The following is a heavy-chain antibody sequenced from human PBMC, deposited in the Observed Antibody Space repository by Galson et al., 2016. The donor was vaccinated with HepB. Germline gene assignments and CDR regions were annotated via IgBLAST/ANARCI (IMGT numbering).Heavy chain of an antibody. D-gene: IGHD2-2*02. J-gene: IGHJ5*02. Sequence: SLRLSCAASGFTFSSHAMHWVRQAPGKGLEWVAVISHYGTHEDYADSVKGRFTISRDNSKNTLYVQMNSLRAEDTAVYYCARGQKYCTSTSCYRGPFDLWGQGTLVTVSS. CDR1: GFTFSSHA. CDR3: ARGQKYCTSTSCYRGPFDL. CDR2: ISHYGTHE. V-gene: IGHV3-30-3*01.